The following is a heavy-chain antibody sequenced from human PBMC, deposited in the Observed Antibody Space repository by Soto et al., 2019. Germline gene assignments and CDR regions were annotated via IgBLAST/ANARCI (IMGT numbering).Heavy chain of an antibody. CDR3: ARVTIFGVALDY. CDR1: GGSISSYY. CDR2: IYYSGST. J-gene: IGHJ4*02. D-gene: IGHD3-3*01. Sequence: PSETLSLTCTVSGGSISSYYWSWIRQPPGKGLEWIGYIYYSGSTNYNPSLKSRVTISVDTSKNQFSLKLSSVTAAGTAVYYCARVTIFGVALDYWGQGTLVTVSS. V-gene: IGHV4-59*01.